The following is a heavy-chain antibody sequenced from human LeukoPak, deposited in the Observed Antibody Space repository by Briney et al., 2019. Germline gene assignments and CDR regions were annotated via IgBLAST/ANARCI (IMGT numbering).Heavy chain of an antibody. J-gene: IGHJ4*02. Sequence: SETLSLTCTVSGGSISSYYWSWIRQPPGKGLEWIGYIYYSGSTNYNPSLKSRVTISVDTSKNQFSLKLSSVTAADTAVYYCAGTHGFWSGYLLFWGQGTLVTVSS. V-gene: IGHV4-59*08. CDR1: GGSISSYY. CDR3: AGTHGFWSGYLLF. CDR2: IYYSGST. D-gene: IGHD3-3*01.